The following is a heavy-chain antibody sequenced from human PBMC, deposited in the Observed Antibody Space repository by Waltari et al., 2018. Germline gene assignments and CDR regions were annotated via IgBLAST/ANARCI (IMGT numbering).Heavy chain of an antibody. V-gene: IGHV4-59*08. Sequence: VQLQQSGPGLVQPSETLSLPCTVSGDFLGDDHWAWLRQAPGKVLEWIGYLRNTGSIKLTPSLESRVSISAVTSKRQFSLRRTSVTAADTAVYYCARLPTKYFDSVGWGFFDFWGPGILVTVSS. CDR3: ARLPTKYFDSVGWGFFDF. J-gene: IGHJ4*02. D-gene: IGHD3-22*01. CDR1: GDFLGDDH. CDR2: LRNTGSI.